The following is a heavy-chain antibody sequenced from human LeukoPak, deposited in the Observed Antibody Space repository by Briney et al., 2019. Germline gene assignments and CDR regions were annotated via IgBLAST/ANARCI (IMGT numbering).Heavy chain of an antibody. V-gene: IGHV4-38-2*01. CDR2: IYHSGST. CDR3: ARHGYYDSSGEAFDI. Sequence: SETLSLTCAVSGYSISSGYCWGWIRQPPGKGLEWIGSIYHSGSTYYNPSLKSRVTISVDTSKNQFSLKLSSVTAADTAVYYCARHGYYDSSGEAFDIWGQGTMVTVSS. D-gene: IGHD3-22*01. J-gene: IGHJ3*02. CDR1: GYSISSGYC.